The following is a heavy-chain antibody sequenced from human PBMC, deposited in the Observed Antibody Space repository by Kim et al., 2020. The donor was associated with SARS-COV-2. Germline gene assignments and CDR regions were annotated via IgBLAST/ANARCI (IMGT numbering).Heavy chain of an antibody. CDR3: ARGTRGTSRYLAAAGIYYYYGMDV. CDR2: INHSGST. V-gene: IGHV4-34*01. J-gene: IGHJ6*02. CDR1: GGSFSGYY. D-gene: IGHD6-13*01. Sequence: SETLSLTCAVYGGSFSGYYWSWIRQPPGKGLEWIGEINHSGSTNYNPSLKSRVTISVDTSKNQFSLKLSSVTAADTAVYYCARGTRGTSRYLAAAGIYYYYGMDVWGQGTTVTVSS.